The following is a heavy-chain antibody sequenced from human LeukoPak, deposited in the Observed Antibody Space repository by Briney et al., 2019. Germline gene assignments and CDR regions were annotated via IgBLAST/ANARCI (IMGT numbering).Heavy chain of an antibody. J-gene: IGHJ6*03. V-gene: IGHV4-4*09. CDR2: IYTSGRT. Sequence: SETLSLTCTVSGASISSYFWSWIRQSPGKGLEWIGYIYTSGRTKYNPSLESRVTISKDMSKNQFSLKLSSVTAADTAVYYCAACDGYYGDYYYYSYMDVWGKGTTVTVSS. CDR1: GASISSYF. D-gene: IGHD4-17*01. CDR3: AACDGYYGDYYYYSYMDV.